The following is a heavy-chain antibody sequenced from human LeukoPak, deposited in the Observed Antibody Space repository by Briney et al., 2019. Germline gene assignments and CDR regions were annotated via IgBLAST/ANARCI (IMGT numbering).Heavy chain of an antibody. V-gene: IGHV3-9*01. J-gene: IGHJ5*02. CDR2: INWNSAST. CDR1: GFTFEDYA. Sequence: GRSLRLSCAASGFTFEDYAMHWVRQAPGKGLEWVSGINWNSASTGYADSVKGRFTISRDNVMNSLYLQMNSLRPEDTALYYCVRGRYSSGWYKDKNWFDPWGQGTPVTVSS. CDR3: VRGRYSSGWYKDKNWFDP. D-gene: IGHD6-19*01.